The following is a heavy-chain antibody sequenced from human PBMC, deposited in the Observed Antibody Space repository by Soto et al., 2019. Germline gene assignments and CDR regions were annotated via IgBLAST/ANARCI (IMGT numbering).Heavy chain of an antibody. J-gene: IGHJ6*02. V-gene: IGHV3-23*01. CDR3: AKDRGYCTNGVCHDHYYYYYGMDV. CDR2: ITNSGGST. CDR1: GFTFSNYA. Sequence: PGGSLRLSCAASGFTFSNYAMNWVRQAPGKGLEWVSGITNSGGSTYYADSVKGRFTISRDNSKNTLYLQMNSLRAEDTAVYYCAKDRGYCTNGVCHDHYYYYYGMDVWGQGTTVTVSS. D-gene: IGHD2-8*01.